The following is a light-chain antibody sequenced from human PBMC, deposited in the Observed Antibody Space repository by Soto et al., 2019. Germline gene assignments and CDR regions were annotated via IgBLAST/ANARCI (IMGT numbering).Light chain of an antibody. CDR1: QSVSSSY. CDR2: GAS. J-gene: IGKJ5*01. Sequence: EIVLTQSPGTLSLSPGERATLSCRASQSVSSSYLAWYQQKPGQAPSLLIYGASSRATGIPDRFSGSGSGTDFTLTISRLEPEDFAVYYCQQYGPAITFGQGTRLEIK. CDR3: QQYGPAIT. V-gene: IGKV3-20*01.